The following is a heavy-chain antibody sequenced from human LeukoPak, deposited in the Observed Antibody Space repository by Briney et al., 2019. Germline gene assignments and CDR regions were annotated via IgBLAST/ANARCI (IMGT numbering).Heavy chain of an antibody. CDR2: INPNSGGT. D-gene: IGHD5-12*01. Sequence: ASVKVSCKASGYTFTGYYMHWVRQPPGQGLEWMGWINPNSGGTNYAQKFQGRVTMTRDTSISTAYMELSRLRSDDTAVYYCARGRGYSGHDFFDYWGQGTLVTVSS. CDR3: ARGRGYSGHDFFDY. J-gene: IGHJ4*02. CDR1: GYTFTGYY. V-gene: IGHV1-2*02.